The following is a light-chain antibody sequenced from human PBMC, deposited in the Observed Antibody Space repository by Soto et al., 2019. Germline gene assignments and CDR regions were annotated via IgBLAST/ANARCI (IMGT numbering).Light chain of an antibody. J-gene: IGLJ2*01. V-gene: IGLV1-51*01. CDR2: DNN. CDR3: GTWDSSLSAVV. Sequence: QSVLTQPPSVSAAPGQKVTISCSGRSSNIGNNYVSWYQQLPGTAPKLLIYDNNKRPSGIPDRFSGSKSGTSATLGITGLQTGDEADYYCGTWDSSLSAVVVCGGTKLTVL. CDR1: SSNIGNNY.